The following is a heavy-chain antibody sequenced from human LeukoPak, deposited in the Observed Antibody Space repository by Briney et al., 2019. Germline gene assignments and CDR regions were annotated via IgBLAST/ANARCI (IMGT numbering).Heavy chain of an antibody. CDR3: ARHYGSGSYYSNWFDP. CDR2: IYYSGST. J-gene: IGHJ5*02. V-gene: IGHV4-39*01. D-gene: IGHD3-10*01. Sequence: SETLSLTCTVSGGSISSSSYYWGWIRQPPGKGLEWIGSIYYSGSTYYNPSLKSRVTISVDTSKNQFSLKLSSVTAADTAVYYRARHYGSGSYYSNWFDPWGQGTLVTVSS. CDR1: GGSISSSSYY.